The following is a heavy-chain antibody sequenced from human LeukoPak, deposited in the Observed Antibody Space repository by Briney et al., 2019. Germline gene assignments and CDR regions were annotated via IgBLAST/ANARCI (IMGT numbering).Heavy chain of an antibody. D-gene: IGHD5-18*01. CDR2: INHSGST. J-gene: IGHJ6*03. CDR1: GGSFSGYY. V-gene: IGHV4-34*01. Sequence: PSETLSLTCAVYGGSFSGYYWSWIRQPPGKGLEWIGEINHSGSTYYNPSLKSRVTISVDTSKNQFSLKLSSVTAADTAVYYCARGLGSYGSNYYYYYYMDVWGKGTTVTVSS. CDR3: ARGLGSYGSNYYYYYYMDV.